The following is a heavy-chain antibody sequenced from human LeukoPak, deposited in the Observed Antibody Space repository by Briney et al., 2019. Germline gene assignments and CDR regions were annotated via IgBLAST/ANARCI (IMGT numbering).Heavy chain of an antibody. CDR1: GFTVSSNY. D-gene: IGHD6-19*01. Sequence: GGSLRLSCAASGFTVSSNYMSWVRQAPGKGLEWVSVIYSGGSTYYADSVKGRFTISRDNSKNTLYLQMNSLRAEDTAVYYCAKGSSSGWYRYFDYWGQGTLVTVSS. CDR3: AKGSSSGWYRYFDY. CDR2: IYSGGST. J-gene: IGHJ4*02. V-gene: IGHV3-53*01.